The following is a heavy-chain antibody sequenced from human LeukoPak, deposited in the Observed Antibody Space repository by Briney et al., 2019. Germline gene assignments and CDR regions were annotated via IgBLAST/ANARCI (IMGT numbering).Heavy chain of an antibody. D-gene: IGHD2-15*01. Sequence: PSETLSLTCTVSGGSISSYYWSWIRQPAGKGLEWIGRIYTSGSTNYNPSLKSRVTMSVDTSKNQFSLKLSSVTAADAAVYYCARGRCSGGSCYWFGFDYWGQGTLVTVSS. CDR2: IYTSGST. V-gene: IGHV4-4*07. J-gene: IGHJ4*02. CDR1: GGSISSYY. CDR3: ARGRCSGGSCYWFGFDY.